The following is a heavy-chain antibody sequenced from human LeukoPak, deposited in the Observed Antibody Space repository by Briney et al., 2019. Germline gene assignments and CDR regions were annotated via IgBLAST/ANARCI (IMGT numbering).Heavy chain of an antibody. Sequence: SVKVSCKASGGTFSSYAISWVRQAPGQGLEWMGGIIPIFGTANYAQKFQGRVTITADESTSTAHMELSSLRSEDTAVYYCARIGPLLWFGELFSDYWGQGTLVTVSS. V-gene: IGHV1-69*01. J-gene: IGHJ4*02. CDR1: GGTFSSYA. D-gene: IGHD3-10*01. CDR3: ARIGPLLWFGELFSDY. CDR2: IIPIFGTA.